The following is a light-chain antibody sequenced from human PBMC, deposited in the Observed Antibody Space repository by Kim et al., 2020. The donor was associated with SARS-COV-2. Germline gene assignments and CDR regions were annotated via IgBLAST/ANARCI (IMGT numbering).Light chain of an antibody. CDR1: PGIINY. J-gene: IGKJ3*01. V-gene: IGKV1-27*01. CDR3: QKYNSAPFT. CDR2: AAS. Sequence: DIQMTQSPSSLSASVGDRVIITCRASPGIINYLAWYQQKPGQVPKLLIYAASTLHSGVPSRFSGSGSGTDFTLTISSLQPEDVATYYCQKYNSAPFTFGPGTKVDIK.